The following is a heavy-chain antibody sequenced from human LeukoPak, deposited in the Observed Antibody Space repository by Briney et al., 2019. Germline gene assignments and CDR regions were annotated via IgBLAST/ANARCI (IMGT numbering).Heavy chain of an antibody. CDR3: ARRHYDSSGYYYVAYFQH. CDR1: GGSFSGYY. Sequence: SETLSLTCAVYGGSFSGYYWSWIRQPPGKGLEWIGEINHSGSTNYNPSLKSRVTISVDTSKNQFSLKLSSVTAADTAVYYCARRHYDSSGYYYVAYFQHWGQGTLVIVSS. J-gene: IGHJ1*01. D-gene: IGHD3-22*01. V-gene: IGHV4-34*01. CDR2: INHSGST.